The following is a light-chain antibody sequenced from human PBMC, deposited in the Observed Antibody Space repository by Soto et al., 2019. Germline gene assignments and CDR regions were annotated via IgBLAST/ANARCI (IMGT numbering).Light chain of an antibody. CDR2: VAS. J-gene: IGKJ5*01. Sequence: DIQMTQSPSSLSASVGDRVTITFRASHNIINYLNWYQQKPGKAPQLLIYVASMLESGVPSRFSGSGSGTDFTLTISSLQPEDFATYYCQQSYNAPITFGQGTRLEIK. CDR1: HNIINY. CDR3: QQSYNAPIT. V-gene: IGKV1-39*01.